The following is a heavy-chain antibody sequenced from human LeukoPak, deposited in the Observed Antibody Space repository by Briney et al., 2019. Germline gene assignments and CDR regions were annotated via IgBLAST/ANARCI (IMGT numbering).Heavy chain of an antibody. CDR3: AKGADCGGDCWYFDY. CDR2: ISGSGGST. Sequence: GGSLRLSCAASGFTFSSYAMSWVRQSPGKGLEWVSAISGSGGSTYYADSVKGRFTISRDNSKNTLYLQMNSLRAEDTAVYYCAKGADCGGDCWYFDYWGQGTLVTVSS. D-gene: IGHD2-21*02. V-gene: IGHV3-23*01. J-gene: IGHJ4*02. CDR1: GFTFSSYA.